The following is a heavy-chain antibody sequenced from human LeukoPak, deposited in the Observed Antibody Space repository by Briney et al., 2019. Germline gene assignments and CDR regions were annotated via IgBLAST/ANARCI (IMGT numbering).Heavy chain of an antibody. J-gene: IGHJ6*03. V-gene: IGHV1-8*01. CDR2: MNPNNGNT. CDR1: GYTFTSYD. CDR3: ARVREGTKETYYYYYYMDV. Sequence: ASVKVSCKASGYTFTSYDINWVRQATGQGPEWMGWMNPNNGNTGYAQKFQGRVTITADKSTSTAYMELSSLRSEDTAVYYCARVREGTKETYYYYYYMDVWGKGTTVTVSS. D-gene: IGHD1-26*01.